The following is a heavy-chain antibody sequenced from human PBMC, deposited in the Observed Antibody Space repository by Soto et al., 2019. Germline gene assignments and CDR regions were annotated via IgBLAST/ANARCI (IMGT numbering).Heavy chain of an antibody. V-gene: IGHV1-69*13. J-gene: IGHJ5*02. CDR2: IIPIFGTA. Sequence: SVKVFCNASGGTFSSYAISWVRQAPAQRLEWMGGIIPIFGTANYAQKFQGRVMITADESTCTAYMELGSLISEDTAVYYCGRAACGGDCYSTNWFDPWGQGTLVTVSS. CDR3: GRAACGGDCYSTNWFDP. CDR1: GGTFSSYA. D-gene: IGHD2-21*02.